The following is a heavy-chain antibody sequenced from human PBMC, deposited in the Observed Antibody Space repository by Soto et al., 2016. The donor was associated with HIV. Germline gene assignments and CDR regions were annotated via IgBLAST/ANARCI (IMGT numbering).Heavy chain of an antibody. D-gene: IGHD6-13*01. Sequence: EVQLVESGGGLVQPGGSLRLSCAASGFMFSDYWMSWVRQAPGKGLEWVANIKQDGTEKYYVDSVKGRFTISRDNANNSLFLQMSSLRVEDTALYYCVRVRGSSSWYEAQWFDPGARECWSPSPQ. J-gene: IGHJ5*02. CDR2: IKQDGTEK. CDR1: GFMFSDYW. V-gene: IGHV3-7*01. CDR3: VRVRGSSSWYEAQWFDP.